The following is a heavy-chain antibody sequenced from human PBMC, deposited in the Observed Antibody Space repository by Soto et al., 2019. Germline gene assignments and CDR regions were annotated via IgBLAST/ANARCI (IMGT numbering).Heavy chain of an antibody. Sequence: GGSLRLSCAASGFSFSTYNMDWVRQAPGKGPEWIAYISTTSFTIYYAESVKGRFTISRDNDRNSLYLEMNSLRDEDTAVYYCARDRCYDGTCYSASDSWGQGTLVTVSS. J-gene: IGHJ5*01. CDR1: GFSFSTYN. CDR2: ISTTSFTI. V-gene: IGHV3-48*02. CDR3: ARDRCYDGTCYSASDS. D-gene: IGHD2-15*01.